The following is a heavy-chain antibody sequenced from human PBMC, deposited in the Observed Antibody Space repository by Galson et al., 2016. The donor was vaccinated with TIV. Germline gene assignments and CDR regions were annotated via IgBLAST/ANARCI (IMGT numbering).Heavy chain of an antibody. CDR3: ARDDGYTSGSDY. CDR2: INPNTGGT. J-gene: IGHJ4*02. Sequence: SCKASGYTFSDYYMHWVRQAPGQGLEWMGWINPNTGGTNYAQKFQGWVGMTRDTSINTAYMELSRLKSDDTAVYYCARDDGYTSGSDYWGQGTQVTVSS. CDR1: GYTFSDYY. D-gene: IGHD6-19*01. V-gene: IGHV1-2*04.